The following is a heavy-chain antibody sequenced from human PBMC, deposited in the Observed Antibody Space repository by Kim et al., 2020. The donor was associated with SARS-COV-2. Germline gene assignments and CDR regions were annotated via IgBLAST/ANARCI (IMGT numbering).Heavy chain of an antibody. CDR3: VKSDTFDY. V-gene: IGHV3-9*01. Sequence: GGSLRLSCAASGFTFDDSAMHWVRQAPGKGLEWVSGINWSSDSIDYADSVKGRFTISRDNAKNSLYLQMNSLRAEDTALYYCVKSDTFDYWGQGTLVTVSS. D-gene: IGHD3-9*01. CDR1: GFTFDDSA. J-gene: IGHJ4*02. CDR2: INWSSDSI.